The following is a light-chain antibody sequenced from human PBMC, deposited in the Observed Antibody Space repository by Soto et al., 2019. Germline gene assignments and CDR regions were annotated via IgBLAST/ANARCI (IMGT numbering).Light chain of an antibody. CDR3: MQAQQTPPEST. CDR2: LGS. V-gene: IGKV2-28*01. CDR1: QSLLHSNGYNY. J-gene: IGKJ3*01. Sequence: DIVMTQSPLSLPVTPGEPASISCRSSQSLLHSNGYNYLDWYLQKPGQSPQLLIYLGSNRASGVPERFSGIASGTDFKLKISRVEAEDVGFYYCMQAQQTPPESTFGPGPKGDSK.